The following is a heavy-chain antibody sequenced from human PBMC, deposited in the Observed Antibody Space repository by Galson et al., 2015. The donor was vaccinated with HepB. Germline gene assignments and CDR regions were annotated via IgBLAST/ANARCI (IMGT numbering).Heavy chain of an antibody. D-gene: IGHD3-10*01. J-gene: IGHJ6*02. CDR1: GFTFSSYW. CDR2: INSDGSST. V-gene: IGHV3-74*01. Sequence: SLRLSCAASGFTFSSYWMHWVRQAPGKGLVWVSRINSDGSSTSYADSVKGRFTISRDNAKNTLYLQMNSLRAEDTAVYYCARGYYGSGSYYSYYYYGMDVWGQGTTVTVSS. CDR3: ARGYYGSGSYYSYYYYGMDV.